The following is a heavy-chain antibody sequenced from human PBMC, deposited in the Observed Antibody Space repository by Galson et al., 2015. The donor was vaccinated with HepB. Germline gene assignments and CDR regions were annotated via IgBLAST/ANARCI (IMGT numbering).Heavy chain of an antibody. Sequence: SVKVSCKVSGYTLTELSMHWVRQAPGKGLEWMGTFESEDGGPVYAQQFQGRVIMTQDTATDTAYMELSSLRSEDTAVYYCTSPRGGYDAFHIWGQGTMVTVSS. D-gene: IGHD3-22*01. CDR3: TSPRGGYDAFHI. CDR1: GYTLTELS. J-gene: IGHJ3*02. V-gene: IGHV1-24*01. CDR2: FESEDGGP.